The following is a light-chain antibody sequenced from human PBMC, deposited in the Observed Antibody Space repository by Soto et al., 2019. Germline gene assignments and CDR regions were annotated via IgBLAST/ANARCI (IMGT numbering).Light chain of an antibody. CDR1: QSVDSSY. J-gene: IGKJ2*01. CDR2: GAS. Sequence: EVVLTQSPGTLSLSPGERATLSCRASQSVDSSYLTWYQQRPGQAPRLLIYGASNRATGIPDRFSGSGSGADFTLTISRLETEDFAVYYCQQYGRSPPMHTFGQGTKLEIK. V-gene: IGKV3-20*01. CDR3: QQYGRSPPMHT.